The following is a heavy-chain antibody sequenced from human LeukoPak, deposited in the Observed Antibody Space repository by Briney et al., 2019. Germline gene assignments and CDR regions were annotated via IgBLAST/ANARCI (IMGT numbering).Heavy chain of an antibody. D-gene: IGHD6-13*01. Sequence: SETLSLTCTVSGGSISRSGYYWAWIRQPPGKGLEWIGYIYYSGSTYYNPSLKSRVTISVDTSKNQFSLKLSSVTAADTAVYYCARVTSYSSSWYRFDYWGQGTLVTVSS. V-gene: IGHV4-31*03. CDR3: ARVTSYSSSWYRFDY. J-gene: IGHJ4*02. CDR2: IYYSGST. CDR1: GGSISRSGYY.